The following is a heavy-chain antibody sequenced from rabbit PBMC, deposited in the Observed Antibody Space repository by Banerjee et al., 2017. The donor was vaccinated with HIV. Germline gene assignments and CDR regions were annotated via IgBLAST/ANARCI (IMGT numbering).Heavy chain of an antibody. CDR2: IDTSSGST. J-gene: IGHJ4*01. D-gene: IGHD4-2*01. V-gene: IGHV1S40*01. Sequence: EESGGGLVKTGGTLTLTCKASGIDFNGYYYMCWVRQAPGKGLEWIACIDTSSGSTYYATWAKGRFTISKTSSTTVTLQMTSLTAADTATYFCARGAGIHYADLWGQGTLVTVS. CDR1: GIDFNGYYY. CDR3: ARGAGIHYADL.